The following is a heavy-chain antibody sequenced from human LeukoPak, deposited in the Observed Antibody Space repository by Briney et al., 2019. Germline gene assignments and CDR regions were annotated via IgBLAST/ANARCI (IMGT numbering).Heavy chain of an antibody. J-gene: IGHJ5*02. D-gene: IGHD6-13*01. CDR3: ARIISGYSSSWYGGWFDP. Sequence: SVKVSCKASGGTFSSYAISWVRQAPGQGLEWMGGIIPIFGTANYAQKFQGRVTITTDESTSTAYMELSSLRSEDTAVYYCARIISGYSSSWYGGWFDPWGQGTLVTVSS. V-gene: IGHV1-69*05. CDR1: GGTFSSYA. CDR2: IIPIFGTA.